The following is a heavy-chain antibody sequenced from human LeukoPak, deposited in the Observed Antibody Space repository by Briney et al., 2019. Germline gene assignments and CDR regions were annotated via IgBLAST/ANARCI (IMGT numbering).Heavy chain of an antibody. D-gene: IGHD2-2*01. CDR3: ATSIVPAATYCYYYGMDV. Sequence: ASVKVSCKVSGYTLTELSMHWVRQAPGKGLEWMGGFDPEDGETIYAQKFQGRVTMTEDTSTDTAYMELSSLRSEDTAVYYCATSIVPAATYCYYYGMDVWGQGTTVTVSS. V-gene: IGHV1-24*01. CDR2: FDPEDGET. CDR1: GYTLTELS. J-gene: IGHJ6*02.